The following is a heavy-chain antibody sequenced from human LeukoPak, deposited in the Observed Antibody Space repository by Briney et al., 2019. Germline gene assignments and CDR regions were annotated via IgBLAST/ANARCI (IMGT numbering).Heavy chain of an antibody. V-gene: IGHV1-69*13. CDR1: GGTFSSYA. Sequence: GASVKVSCKASGGTFSSYAISWVRQAPGQGLEWMGGIIPIFGTANYAQKFQGRVTITADESTSTAYMELSSLRSEDTAVYYCASTPYYYDSSGSINWFDPWGQGTLVTVSS. CDR2: IIPIFGTA. D-gene: IGHD3-22*01. J-gene: IGHJ5*02. CDR3: ASTPYYYDSSGSINWFDP.